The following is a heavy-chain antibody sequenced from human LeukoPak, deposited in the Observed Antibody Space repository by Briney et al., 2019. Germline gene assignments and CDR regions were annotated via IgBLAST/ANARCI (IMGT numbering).Heavy chain of an antibody. CDR2: ISSNGGST. D-gene: IGHD3-10*01. CDR3: ARAPGGLNVNWFDP. CDR1: GFTFSSYA. J-gene: IGHJ5*02. Sequence: PGGSLRLSCAASGFTFSSYAMHWVRQAPGKGLEYVSAISSNGGSTYYANSVKGRFTISRDNSKNTLYLQMGSLRAEDMAVYYCARAPGGLNVNWFDPWGQGTLVTVSS. V-gene: IGHV3-64*01.